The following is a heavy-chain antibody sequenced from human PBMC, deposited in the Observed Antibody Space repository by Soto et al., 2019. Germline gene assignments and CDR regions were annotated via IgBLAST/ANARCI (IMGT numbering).Heavy chain of an antibody. CDR3: AKSSPGYGDYEDFDY. D-gene: IGHD4-17*01. CDR1: GFTFSTYA. Sequence: DVQLLESGGGLVQPGGSRRLSCAASGFTFSTYAMSWVRQAPGKGLDWVSAISGSGGSTYYAASVKGRFTISRDNPKNTLDLQMNSLRAEDTAVYYCAKSSPGYGDYEDFDYWGQGTLVTVSS. CDR2: ISGSGGST. J-gene: IGHJ4*02. V-gene: IGHV3-23*01.